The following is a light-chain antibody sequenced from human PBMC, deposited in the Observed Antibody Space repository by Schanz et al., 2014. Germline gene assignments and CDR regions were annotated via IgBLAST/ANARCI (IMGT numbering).Light chain of an antibody. CDR2: GAS. CDR1: QSVSSN. CDR3: QQRSNWHLT. Sequence: IVLTQSPGTLSLSPGDRATLSCRASQSVSSNLAWYQQKPGQAPRLLIYGASTRATGIPARFSGSGSGTDFTLTISALEPEDFAVYYCQQRSNWHLTFGGGTKVEIK. J-gene: IGKJ4*01. V-gene: IGKV3D-11*02.